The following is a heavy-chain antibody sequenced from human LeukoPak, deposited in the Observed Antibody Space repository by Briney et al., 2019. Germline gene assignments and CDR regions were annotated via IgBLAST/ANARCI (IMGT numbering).Heavy chain of an antibody. CDR2: INHSGST. Sequence: SETLSLTCAVYGGSFSGYYWSWIRQPPGKGLEWIGEINHSGSTNYNPSLKSRVTISLDTSKNQFSLKLSSVTAADTAVYYCASGSVDYDFWSGYYLYYYYMDVWGKGTTVTVSS. J-gene: IGHJ6*03. CDR3: ASGSVDYDFWSGYYLYYYYMDV. CDR1: GGSFSGYY. V-gene: IGHV4-34*01. D-gene: IGHD3-3*01.